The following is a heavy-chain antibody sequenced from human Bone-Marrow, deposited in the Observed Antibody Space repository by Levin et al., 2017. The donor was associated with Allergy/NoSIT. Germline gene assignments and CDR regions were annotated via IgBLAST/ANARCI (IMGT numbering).Heavy chain of an antibody. Sequence: PGGSLRLSCAASGFTFNRSPMHWVRQAPGKGLEWVAVVSHDANTKYYANSVRGRFTISRDNSNNTLSLQMNSLRAEDTAVYYCARDLGGLGVGYFDYWGQGTLVTVSS. CDR3: ARDLGGLGVGYFDY. CDR1: GFTFNRSP. D-gene: IGHD3-16*01. CDR2: VSHDANTK. J-gene: IGHJ4*02. V-gene: IGHV3-30-3*01.